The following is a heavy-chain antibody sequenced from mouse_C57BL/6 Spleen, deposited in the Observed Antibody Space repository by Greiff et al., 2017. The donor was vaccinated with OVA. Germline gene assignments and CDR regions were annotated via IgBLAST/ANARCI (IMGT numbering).Heavy chain of an antibody. Sequence: VKLVESGPGLVAPSQSLSITCTVSGFSLTSYAISWVRQPPGKGLEWLGVIWTGGGTNYNSALKSRLSISKDNSKSQVFLKMNSLQTADTARYYCARGADENYYAMDYWGQGTSVTVSS. J-gene: IGHJ4*01. CDR1: GFSLTSYA. CDR2: IWTGGGT. CDR3: ARGADENYYAMDY. V-gene: IGHV2-9-1*01.